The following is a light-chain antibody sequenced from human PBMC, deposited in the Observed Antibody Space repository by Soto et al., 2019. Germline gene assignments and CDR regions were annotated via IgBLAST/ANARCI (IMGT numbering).Light chain of an antibody. CDR3: SSYTSSSTPV. Sequence: QSALTQPASVSGSPGQSITISCTGTSSDVGGYNYVSWYQQHPGKAPKLLIFEVSLRPSGVSDRFSGSKSGNTASLAISGLQADDEADYYCSSYTSSSTPVFGTGTKLTVL. V-gene: IGLV2-14*01. CDR1: SSDVGGYNY. J-gene: IGLJ1*01. CDR2: EVS.